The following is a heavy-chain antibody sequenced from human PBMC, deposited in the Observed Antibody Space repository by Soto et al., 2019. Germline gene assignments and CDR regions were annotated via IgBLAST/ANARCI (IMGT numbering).Heavy chain of an antibody. J-gene: IGHJ6*03. V-gene: IGHV3-66*01. CDR1: GFTVSSNY. CDR2: IYSGGTI. Sequence: EVQLVESGGGLVQPGGSLRLSCAASGFTVSSNYMNWVRQAPGKGLEWVSVIYSGGTIYYADSVKGRFTISRDNSKNTLYLQMNSLRAEDTAVYYCARGPFNYYYYMDVWAKGLRSPSP. CDR3: ARGPFNYYYYMDV.